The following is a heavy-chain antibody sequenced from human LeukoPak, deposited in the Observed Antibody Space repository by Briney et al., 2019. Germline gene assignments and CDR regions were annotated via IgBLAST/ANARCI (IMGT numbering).Heavy chain of an antibody. CDR1: GFTFSSYA. CDR2: ISSNGGST. J-gene: IGHJ6*02. Sequence: SGGSLRLSCAASGFTFSSYAMHWVRQAPGKGLEYASAISSNGGSTYYANSVKGRFTISRDNSKNTLYLQMGSLRAEDMAVYYCARGWYSSPYYYYGMDVWGQGTTVTVSS. CDR3: ARGWYSSPYYYYGMDV. D-gene: IGHD6-13*01. V-gene: IGHV3-64*01.